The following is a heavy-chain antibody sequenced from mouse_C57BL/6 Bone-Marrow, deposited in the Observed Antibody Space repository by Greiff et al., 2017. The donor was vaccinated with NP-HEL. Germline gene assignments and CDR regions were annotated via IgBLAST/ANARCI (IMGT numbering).Heavy chain of an antibody. CDR2: IDPEDGET. CDR3: ASGDYYSNWRAMDY. V-gene: IGHV14-2*01. J-gene: IGHJ4*01. D-gene: IGHD2-5*01. CDR1: GFNITDYY. Sequence: VQLQQSGAELVKPGASVKLSCTASGFNITDYYMHWVKQRTEQGLEWIGRIDPEDGETKYAPKFQGKATITADTSSNTAYLQLSSLTSEDTAVYYCASGDYYSNWRAMDYWGQGTSVTVSS.